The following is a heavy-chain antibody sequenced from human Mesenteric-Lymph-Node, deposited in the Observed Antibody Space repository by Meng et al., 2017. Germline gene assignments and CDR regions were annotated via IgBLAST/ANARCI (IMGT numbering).Heavy chain of an antibody. Sequence: SSAASGVTFSSYAMHWVRQAPSKGLMWVAVISYDGSNKYYADSVKGRFTISRDNSKNTLYLQMNSLGTEDTAEYYCAREIWFGECDAFDIWGQGTMVTVSS. CDR2: ISYDGSNK. CDR1: GVTFSSYA. V-gene: IGHV3-30*01. J-gene: IGHJ3*02. CDR3: AREIWFGECDAFDI. D-gene: IGHD3-10*01.